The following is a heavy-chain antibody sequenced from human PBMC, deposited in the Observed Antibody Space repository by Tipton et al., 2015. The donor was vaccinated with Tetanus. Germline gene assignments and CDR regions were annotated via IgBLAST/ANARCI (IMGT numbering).Heavy chain of an antibody. CDR3: AKDKSDLGYCSGGSCYTHYYGMDV. CDR1: GFTFDDYA. J-gene: IGHJ6*02. D-gene: IGHD2-15*01. V-gene: IGHV3-9*01. CDR2: ISWNSGSI. Sequence: LSLTCAASGFTFDDYAMHWVRQAPGKGLEWVSGISWNSGSIGYADSVKGRFTISRDNAKNSLYLQMNSLRAEDTALYYCAKDKSDLGYCSGGSCYTHYYGMDVWGQGTTVTVSS.